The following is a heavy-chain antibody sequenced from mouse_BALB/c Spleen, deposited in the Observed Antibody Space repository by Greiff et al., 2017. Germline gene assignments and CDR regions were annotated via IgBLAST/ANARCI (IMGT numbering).Heavy chain of an antibody. Sequence: ESGPGLVKPSQSLSLTCTVTGYSITSDYAWNWIRQFPGNKLEWMGYISYSGSTSYNPSLKSRISITRDTSKNQFFLQLNSVTTEDTATYYCARFYYYGRYFDVWGAGTTVTVSS. CDR3: ARFYYYGRYFDV. CDR1: GYSITSDYA. V-gene: IGHV3-2*02. CDR2: ISYSGST. D-gene: IGHD1-1*01. J-gene: IGHJ1*01.